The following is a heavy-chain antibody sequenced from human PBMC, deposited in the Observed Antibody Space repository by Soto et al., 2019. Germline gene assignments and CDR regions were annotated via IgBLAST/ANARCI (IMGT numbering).Heavy chain of an antibody. J-gene: IGHJ6*02. CDR3: ARAFPGQASYDFWSGSTGYYYYGMDV. Sequence: SVKVSCKASGGTFSSYAISWVRQAPGQGLEWMGGIIPIFGTANYAQKFQGRVTITADKSTSTAYMELSSLRSEDTAVYYCARAFPGQASYDFWSGSTGYYYYGMDVWGQGTTVTVSS. CDR2: IIPIFGTA. CDR1: GGTFSSYA. V-gene: IGHV1-69*06. D-gene: IGHD3-3*01.